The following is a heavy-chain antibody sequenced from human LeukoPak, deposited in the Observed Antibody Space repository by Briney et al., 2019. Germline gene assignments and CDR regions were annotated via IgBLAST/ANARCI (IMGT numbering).Heavy chain of an antibody. CDR1: GLTFSSYS. J-gene: IGHJ4*02. CDR3: AKPEGTDY. D-gene: IGHD1-1*01. CDR2: IRYDGSNT. Sequence: PGGSLRLSCAASGLTFSSYSMHWVRQAPGKGLEWVAFIRYDGSNTYYADSVKGRFTISRDNSKNTLYLQVNSLRTEDTAVYYCAKPEGTDYWGQGTLVTVSS. V-gene: IGHV3-30*02.